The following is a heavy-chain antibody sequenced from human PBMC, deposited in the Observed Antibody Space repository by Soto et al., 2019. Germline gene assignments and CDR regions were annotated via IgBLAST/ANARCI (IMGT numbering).Heavy chain of an antibody. D-gene: IGHD1-1*01. CDR1: GGSLSGYY. CDR2: INHSGST. J-gene: IGHJ6*02. CDR3: ASTRNLDV. V-gene: IGHV4-34*01. Sequence: QVQLQQWGAGLLKPSETLSLTCAVYGGSLSGYYGNWIRQSPGKGLEWIGEINHSGSTNYNPSLKSRVTISIDTSKNQFSPKLSSVTAADTAVYYCASTRNLDVWGQGTTVIVSS.